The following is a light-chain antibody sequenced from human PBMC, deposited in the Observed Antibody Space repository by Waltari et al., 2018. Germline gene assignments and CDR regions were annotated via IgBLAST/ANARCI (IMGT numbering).Light chain of an antibody. CDR3: QQRSNWLS. J-gene: IGKJ1*01. Sequence: EIVLTQSPATLSLSPGERATLSCRASQSVSSYLAWYQQKPGQAPRLLIYDASNMATGIPARFSGSGSGTDFTLTISSLEPEDFAVYYCQQRSNWLSFGQGTKVEIK. CDR1: QSVSSY. V-gene: IGKV3-11*01. CDR2: DAS.